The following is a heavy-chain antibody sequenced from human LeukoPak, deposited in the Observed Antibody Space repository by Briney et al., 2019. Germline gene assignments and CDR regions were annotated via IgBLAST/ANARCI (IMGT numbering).Heavy chain of an antibody. CDR1: GFTFSSSA. Sequence: GGSLRLSCAASGFTFSSSAMNWVRQAPGKGLEWVSAISYDGKNIHYADSVKGRFTISRDNSRNTVYLQMNSLRVEDTAVYYCASTYSRESGYDFVFHYWGQGTRVTVSS. CDR2: ISYDGKNI. D-gene: IGHD5-12*01. CDR3: ASTYSRESGYDFVFHY. J-gene: IGHJ4*02. V-gene: IGHV3-33*08.